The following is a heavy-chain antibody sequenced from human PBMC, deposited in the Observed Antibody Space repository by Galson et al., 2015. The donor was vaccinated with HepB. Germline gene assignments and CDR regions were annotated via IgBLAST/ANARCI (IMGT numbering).Heavy chain of an antibody. CDR1: GYTFTSYY. D-gene: IGHD2-15*01. CDR3: ARDINVVVVAATLVY. CDR2: INPSGGST. J-gene: IGHJ4*02. V-gene: IGHV1-46*01. Sequence: SVKVSCKASGYTFTSYYMHWVRQAPGQGLEWMGIINPSGGSTSYAQKFQGRVTMTRDTSTSTVYMELSSLRSEDTAVYYCARDINVVVVAATLVYWGQGTLVTVSS.